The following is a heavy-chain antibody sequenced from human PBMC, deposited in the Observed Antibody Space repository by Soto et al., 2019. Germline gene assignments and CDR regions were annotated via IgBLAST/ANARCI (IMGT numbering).Heavy chain of an antibody. Sequence: PGESLKISCKGSGYSFTSYWIGWVRQMPGKGLEWMGIIYPGDSDTRYSPSFQGQVTISADKSISTAYLQWSSLKASDTAMYYCARHYCISTSCQPYYYYGMDVWGQGTTVTVSS. CDR3: ARHYCISTSCQPYYYYGMDV. CDR1: GYSFTSYW. V-gene: IGHV5-51*01. J-gene: IGHJ6*02. D-gene: IGHD2-2*01. CDR2: IYPGDSDT.